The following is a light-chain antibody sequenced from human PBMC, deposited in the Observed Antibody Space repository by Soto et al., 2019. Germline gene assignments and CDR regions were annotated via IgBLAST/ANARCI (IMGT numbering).Light chain of an antibody. CDR1: HGLNGY. Sequence: DIQLTQSPSFLSASVGDRVTITFRASHGLNGYLAWYKQKPGKAPKXXIYDASSLESGVPSRFRGSGSGTEFTLTISSLKPDDFATYYCQHYNSYSEAFGQGTKVDIK. CDR2: DAS. CDR3: QHYNSYSEA. J-gene: IGKJ1*01. V-gene: IGKV1-9*01.